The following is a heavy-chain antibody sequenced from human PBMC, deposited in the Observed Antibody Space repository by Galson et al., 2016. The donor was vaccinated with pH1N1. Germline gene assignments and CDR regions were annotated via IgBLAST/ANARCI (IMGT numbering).Heavy chain of an antibody. D-gene: IGHD1-26*01. CDR3: ATEDYYTSLY. CDR2: INQDGSRK. Sequence: SLRLSCAASGFIFSDYWMSWVRQAPGKGLEWVAKINQDGSRKYYVDSMKGRCPISRDNAENSLSLQMNSLRVEDTALYYCATEDYYTSLYWGRGILVTVSS. J-gene: IGHJ4*02. CDR1: GFIFSDYW. V-gene: IGHV3-7*01.